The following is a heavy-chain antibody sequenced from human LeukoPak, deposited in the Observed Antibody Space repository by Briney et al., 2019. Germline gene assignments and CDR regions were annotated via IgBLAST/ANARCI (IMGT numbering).Heavy chain of an antibody. CDR3: AVIPVEMATTPFGY. J-gene: IGHJ4*02. Sequence: SVKVSCKVSGYTLTELSMHWVRQAPGQGLEWMGRIIPILGIANYAQKFQGRVTITADKSTSTAYMELSSLRSEDTAVYYCAVIPVEMATTPFGYWGQGTLVTVSS. CDR2: IIPILGIA. CDR1: GYTLTELS. V-gene: IGHV1-69*02. D-gene: IGHD5-24*01.